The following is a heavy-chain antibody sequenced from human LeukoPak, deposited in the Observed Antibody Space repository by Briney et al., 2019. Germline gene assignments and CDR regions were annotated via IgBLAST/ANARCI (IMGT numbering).Heavy chain of an antibody. V-gene: IGHV1-2*02. CDR2: INPNSGVT. CDR3: AGGPIFDY. CDR1: GYTFTDYY. D-gene: IGHD3-16*01. Sequence: ASVKVPCKASGYTFTDYYIHWVRQAPGQGLEWMGWINPNSGVTNYAQNFQGRVTMTRDTSVSTAYMELNSLRSDDTAVYFCAGGPIFDYWGQGTLVTVSS. J-gene: IGHJ4*02.